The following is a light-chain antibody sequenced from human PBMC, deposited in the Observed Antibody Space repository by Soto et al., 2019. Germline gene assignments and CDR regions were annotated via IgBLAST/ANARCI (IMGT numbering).Light chain of an antibody. V-gene: IGLV2-14*01. Sequence: QSAVTQPASVSGSPGQSMTISCAGTSGDVGGYNYVSWYQQHPGKAPKLMIYEVSNRPSGVSNRFSGSKSGDTASLTISGLQAEDEADYYCSSYTSSTTYVFGTGTKVTVL. J-gene: IGLJ1*01. CDR1: SGDVGGYNY. CDR3: SSYTSSTTYV. CDR2: EVS.